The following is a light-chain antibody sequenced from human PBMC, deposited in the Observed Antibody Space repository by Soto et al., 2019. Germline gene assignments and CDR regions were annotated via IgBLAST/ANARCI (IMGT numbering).Light chain of an antibody. CDR2: GAS. V-gene: IGKV3-15*01. CDR1: QIVLSN. CDR3: QQYNNWPVT. J-gene: IGKJ4*01. Sequence: EIVMTQSPATLSVSPGERITLSCRASQIVLSNLAGYQQKPGQAPRLLIYGASTRATGISARFSGSGSGTEFTLTISSLQSEDFAVYYCQQYNNWPVTFGGGTRVEIK.